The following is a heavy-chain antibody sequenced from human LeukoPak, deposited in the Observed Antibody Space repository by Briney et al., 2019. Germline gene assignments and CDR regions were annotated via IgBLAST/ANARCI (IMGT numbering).Heavy chain of an antibody. CDR1: GSPLKDLF. CDR2: FNYDISET. Sequence: ASVKVSCRVSGSPLKDLFIHWVRQGPGKGLEWMGGFNYDISETIYAQTFQGRVTMTEDTATDTAFMEMNSLRSEDTAIYYCATSRNLFGELYNGVDVWGQGTTVTVSS. CDR3: ATSRNLFGELYNGVDV. D-gene: IGHD3-10*01. V-gene: IGHV1-24*01. J-gene: IGHJ6*02.